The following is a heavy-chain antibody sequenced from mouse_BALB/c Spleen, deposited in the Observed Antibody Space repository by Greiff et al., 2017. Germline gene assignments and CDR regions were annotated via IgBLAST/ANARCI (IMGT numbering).Heavy chain of an antibody. CDR2: ISYSGST. J-gene: IGHJ3*01. Sequence: EVKVEESGPSLVKPSQTLSLTCSVTGDSITSGYWNWIRKFPGNKLEYMGYISYSGSTYYNPSLKSRISITRDTSKNQYYLQLNSVTTEDTATYYCAREGFITTATKGFAYWGQGTLVTVSA. D-gene: IGHD1-2*01. CDR1: GDSITSGY. V-gene: IGHV3-8*02. CDR3: AREGFITTATKGFAY.